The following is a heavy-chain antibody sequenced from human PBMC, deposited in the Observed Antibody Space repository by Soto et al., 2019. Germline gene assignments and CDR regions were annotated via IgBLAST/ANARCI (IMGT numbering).Heavy chain of an antibody. Sequence: GGSLRLSCAASGFTFSSYSMNWVRQAPGKGLEWVSSISSSSSYIYYADSVKGRFTISRDNAKNSLYLQMNSLRAEDTAVYYCARDQVTGTTLYYYGMDVWGQGTTVTVSS. CDR3: ARDQVTGTTLYYYGMDV. CDR2: ISSSSSYI. V-gene: IGHV3-21*01. CDR1: GFTFSSYS. D-gene: IGHD1-7*01. J-gene: IGHJ6*02.